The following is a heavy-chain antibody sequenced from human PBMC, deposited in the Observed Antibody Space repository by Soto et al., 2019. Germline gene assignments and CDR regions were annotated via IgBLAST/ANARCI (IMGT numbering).Heavy chain of an antibody. J-gene: IGHJ5*02. CDR3: AREESMVRGVNWFDP. CDR1: GGSISSYY. V-gene: IGHV4-59*01. D-gene: IGHD3-10*01. Sequence: PSETLSLTCTVSGGSISSYYWSWIRQPPGKGLEWIGYIYYSGSTNYNPSLKSRVTISVDTSKNQFSLKLSSVTAADAAVYYCAREESMVRGVNWFDPWGQGTLATVSS. CDR2: IYYSGST.